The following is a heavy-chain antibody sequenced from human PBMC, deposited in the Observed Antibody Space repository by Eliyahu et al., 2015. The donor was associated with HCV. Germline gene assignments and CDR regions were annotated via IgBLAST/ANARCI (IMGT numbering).Heavy chain of an antibody. CDR3: ARAPRYGSSGSYDAFDI. CDR2: IYYSGRT. V-gene: IGHV4-39*01. J-gene: IGHJ3*02. D-gene: IGHD3-22*01. CDR1: GGSISXSNYS. Sequence: QLQLQESGPGLVKLSETLSLTCTVSGGSISXSNYSWGWIRQPPGKGLEWIGSIYYSGRTFYNPSLKSRVTISVDTSKNQFSLRLSSVTAADTAVYYCARAPRYGSSGSYDAFDIWGQGTMVTVSS.